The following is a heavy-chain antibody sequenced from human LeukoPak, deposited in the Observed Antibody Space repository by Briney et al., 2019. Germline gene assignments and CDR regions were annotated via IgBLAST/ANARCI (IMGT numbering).Heavy chain of an antibody. CDR3: AREFKEYCSSTSCYHRYFDY. J-gene: IGHJ4*02. CDR2: IYYSGST. V-gene: IGHV4-30-4*08. D-gene: IGHD2-2*01. CDR1: GGSISSGDYY. Sequence: PSETLSLTCTVSGGSISSGDYYWSWIRQPPGKGLEWIGYIYYSGSTYYNPSLKSRVTISVDTSKNQFSLKPSSVTAADTAVYYCAREFKEYCSSTSCYHRYFDYWGQGTLVTVSS.